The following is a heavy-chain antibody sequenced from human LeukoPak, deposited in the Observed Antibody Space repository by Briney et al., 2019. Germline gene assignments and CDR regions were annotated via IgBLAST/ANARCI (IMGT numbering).Heavy chain of an antibody. CDR1: GGTFSIYA. CDR2: IIPIFGTA. V-gene: IGHV1-69*13. D-gene: IGHD1/OR15-1a*01. CDR3: ARSCEGNCEQNWFDP. Sequence: GASVKVSCKASGGTFSIYAISWVRQAPGQGLEWMGGIIPIFGTANYAQKFQGRVTITADESTSTAYMELSSLRSEDTAVYYCARSCEGNCEQNWFDPWGQGTLVTVSS. J-gene: IGHJ5*02.